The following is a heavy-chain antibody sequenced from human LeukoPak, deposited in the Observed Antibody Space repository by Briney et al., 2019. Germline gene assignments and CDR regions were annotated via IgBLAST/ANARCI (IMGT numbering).Heavy chain of an antibody. Sequence: PGGSLRLSCAASGFMIDDYTMHWVRQAPGKGLEWVSLINWDGGSTYYAGTVKGRFTISRDNSKNSLYLQMNSLRTEDTALYYCAKGDVDSPMNFYHWGQGTLVTVSS. CDR1: GFMIDDYT. CDR2: INWDGGST. J-gene: IGHJ4*02. V-gene: IGHV3-43*01. CDR3: AKGDVDSPMNFYH. D-gene: IGHD5-18*01.